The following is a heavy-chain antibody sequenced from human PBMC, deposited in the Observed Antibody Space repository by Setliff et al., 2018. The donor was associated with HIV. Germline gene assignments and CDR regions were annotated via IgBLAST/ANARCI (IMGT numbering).Heavy chain of an antibody. Sequence: PSETLSLTCGVYGESLSGYSWNWIRQPPGKGLEWIGEINRGGSTNYNPSLKSRAIISVDTSKKHLSLNLTSVTAADTAVYYCARQSYDFWSGPLGFDYWGQGTLVTVSS. CDR2: INRGGST. V-gene: IGHV4-34*01. J-gene: IGHJ4*02. CDR3: ARQSYDFWSGPLGFDY. D-gene: IGHD3-3*01. CDR1: GESLSGYS.